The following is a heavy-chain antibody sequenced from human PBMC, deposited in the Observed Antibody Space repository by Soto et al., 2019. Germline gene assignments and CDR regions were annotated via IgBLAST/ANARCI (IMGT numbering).Heavy chain of an antibody. CDR1: GFNFSGSS. Sequence: GGSLRLSCAASGFNFSGSSMHWVRQASGKGLEWVGRIRSKANSYATAYAASGKGRFTISRDDSKNTAYLQMNSLKTEDTAVYYCTRHDSNYDFWSGSPPRYGMDVWGQGTTVTVSS. CDR2: IRSKANSYAT. J-gene: IGHJ6*02. V-gene: IGHV3-73*01. D-gene: IGHD3-3*01. CDR3: TRHDSNYDFWSGSPPRYGMDV.